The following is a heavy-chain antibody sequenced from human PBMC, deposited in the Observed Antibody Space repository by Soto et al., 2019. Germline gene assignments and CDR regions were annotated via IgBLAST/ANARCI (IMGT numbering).Heavy chain of an antibody. CDR2: IWYDGSDK. D-gene: IGHD5-18*01. J-gene: IGHJ4*02. Sequence: QVQLVESGGGVVQPGRSLRLSCAGSGFTFSSYGIHWVRQAPGKGLEWVAVIWYDGSDKKYADSVKGRFNISRDNSKSTLYLQMTSLRAEDTAVYYCAREADTTMATAFDYWGRGTLVTVSS. V-gene: IGHV3-33*01. CDR1: GFTFSSYG. CDR3: AREADTTMATAFDY.